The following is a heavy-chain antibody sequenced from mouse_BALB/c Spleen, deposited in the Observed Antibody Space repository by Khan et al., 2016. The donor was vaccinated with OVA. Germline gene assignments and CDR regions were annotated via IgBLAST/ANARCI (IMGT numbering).Heavy chain of an antibody. CDR1: GYTFTNYW. CDR2: LHPGDGRS. CDR3: SRNAYVGSSFAY. J-gene: IGHJ2*01. V-gene: IGHV1S81*02. D-gene: IGHD1-3*01. Sequence: VQLQQSGAELVKPGASVKLSCKTSGYTFTNYWVHWVKQRPGKGLEWIGELHPGDGRSNNNEKFKNKAKLTVEISSTTAYMQLSSLTSEDSAVYYCSRNAYVGSSFAYWGQGTTLTVSS.